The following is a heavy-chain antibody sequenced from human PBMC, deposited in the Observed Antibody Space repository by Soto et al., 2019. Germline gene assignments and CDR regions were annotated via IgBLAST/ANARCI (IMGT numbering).Heavy chain of an antibody. D-gene: IGHD3-3*02. V-gene: IGHV1-69*01. CDR1: GGSFSRYA. CDR2: IFPMYGTP. CDR3: ARDYEYQILAFAALDI. Sequence: QVLLVQSGAEVKKPGSSVKVSCKASGGSFSRYAISGVRQAPGQGLEWVGGIFPMYGTPVYAQKLQGRVPRTADEATTTAYMELSGLRYEDTAFYYCARDYEYQILAFAALDIWGQGTMVTVSS. J-gene: IGHJ3*02.